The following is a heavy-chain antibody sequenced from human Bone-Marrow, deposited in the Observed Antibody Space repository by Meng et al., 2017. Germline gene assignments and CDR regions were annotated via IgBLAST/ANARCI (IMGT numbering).Heavy chain of an antibody. J-gene: IGHJ5*02. V-gene: IGHV3-49*04. CDR1: GFTFGEYA. Sequence: GESLKISCTASGFTFGEYAMSWVRQAPGKGLEWVGFIRSKAYGGTTEYAASVKGRFTISRDDSKSIAYLQMNSLKTEDTAVYYCARDYYDSSGYDNWFDPWGQGTLVTVSS. CDR3: ARDYYDSSGYDNWFDP. CDR2: IRSKAYGGTT. D-gene: IGHD3-22*01.